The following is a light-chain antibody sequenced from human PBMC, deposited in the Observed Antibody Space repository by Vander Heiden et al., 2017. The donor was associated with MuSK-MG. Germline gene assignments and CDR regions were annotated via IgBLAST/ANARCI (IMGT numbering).Light chain of an antibody. J-gene: IGKJ2*01. CDR3: QPSYTTPYT. CDR2: AAS. CDR1: QSISNF. Sequence: DIQMTQSPSSLSASVGDRVTITCRTSQSISNFLNWYQQKPGKAPKVLIYAASRLQSGVPSRFSGSGSETDFTLTISSLQPEDFATYYCQPSYTTPYTFGQGTKLEIK. V-gene: IGKV1-39*01.